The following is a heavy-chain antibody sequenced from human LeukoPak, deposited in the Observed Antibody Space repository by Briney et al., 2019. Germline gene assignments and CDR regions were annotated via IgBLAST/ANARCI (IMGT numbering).Heavy chain of an antibody. CDR1: GRIYSSYA. CDR3: ARAATNWFDP. CDR2: ITASGDRT. J-gene: IGHJ5*02. V-gene: IGHV3-23*01. Sequence: GGSLRLSCDASGRIYSSYAMSWVRQAPGKGLEWVSSITASGDRTFYGDSVRGRFTVSRDNSKNTLYLQMNSLRAEDTAVYFCARAATNWFDPWGQGALVTVSS. D-gene: IGHD5-24*01.